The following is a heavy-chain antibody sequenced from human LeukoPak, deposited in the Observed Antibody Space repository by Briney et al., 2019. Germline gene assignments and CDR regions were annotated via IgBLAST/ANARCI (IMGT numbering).Heavy chain of an antibody. V-gene: IGHV3-30*02. D-gene: IGHD6-19*01. CDR1: GFTFSSYG. CDR2: IRYDGSNK. Sequence: PGGSLRLSCAASGFTFSSYGMHWVRQAPGKGLEWVAFIRYDGSNKYYADSVKGRFTISRDNSKNTLYLQMNSLRAEDTAVYYCARARSGWYSEFDPWGQGTLVTVSS. J-gene: IGHJ5*02. CDR3: ARARSGWYSEFDP.